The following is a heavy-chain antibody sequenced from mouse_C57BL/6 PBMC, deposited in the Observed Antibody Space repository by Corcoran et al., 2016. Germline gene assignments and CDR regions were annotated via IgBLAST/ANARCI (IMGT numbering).Heavy chain of an antibody. CDR3: ARVYDGYSPWFAY. D-gene: IGHD2-3*01. CDR2: INTYSGVP. CDR1: GYTFTTYG. Sequence: QIQLVQSGPELKKPGETVKISCKASGYTFTTYGMSWVKQAPGKGLKWMGWINTYSGVPTYADDFKGRFAFSLETSVSTAYLQINNLKNEDTATYFCARVYDGYSPWFAYWGQGTLVTVSA. V-gene: IGHV9-3*01. J-gene: IGHJ3*01.